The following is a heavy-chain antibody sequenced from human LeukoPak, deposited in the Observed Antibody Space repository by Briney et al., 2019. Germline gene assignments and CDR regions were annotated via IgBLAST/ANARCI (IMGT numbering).Heavy chain of an antibody. CDR3: ARVYGSGSYYNGFAY. CDR1: GYSFTSYW. CDR2: IHPGDSGT. Sequence: GESLKISFKGSGYSFTSYWIGWVRQMPGKGLEWMGIIHPGDSGTTYSPSFQGQVTISADKSISSAYLQWSSLKASDTAMYYCARVYGSGSYYNGFAYWGQGTLVTVSS. V-gene: IGHV5-51*01. D-gene: IGHD3-10*01. J-gene: IGHJ4*02.